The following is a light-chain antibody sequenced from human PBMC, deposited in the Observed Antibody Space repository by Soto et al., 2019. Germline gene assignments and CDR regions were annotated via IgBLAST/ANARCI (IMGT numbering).Light chain of an antibody. CDR2: DVN. V-gene: IGLV2-11*01. Sequence: QSALTQPRSVSGSPGQSLTISCTGASSDVGSYNYVSWYQQYPGKAPKVLIYDVNQRPSGVPDRFSGSKSGNTASLSISGIQAADEADYYCCSYAGNNILVCGGGTKLTVL. CDR1: SSDVGSYNY. J-gene: IGLJ2*01. CDR3: CSYAGNNILV.